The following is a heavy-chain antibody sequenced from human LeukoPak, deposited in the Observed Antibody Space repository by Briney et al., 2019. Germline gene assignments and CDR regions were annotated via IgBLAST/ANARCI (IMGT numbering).Heavy chain of an antibody. J-gene: IGHJ5*02. CDR3: ARDSSVAGRGWFDP. V-gene: IGHV3-21*01. Sequence: GGSLRLSCSASGFTFSDYSMNWVRQAPGRGLEWVSSINSSNSYVYYADSVKGRFTISRDNAKNSLFLQMNSLRAEDTAVYYCARDSSVAGRGWFDPWGQGTLVTVSS. D-gene: IGHD6-19*01. CDR1: GFTFSDYS. CDR2: INSSNSYV.